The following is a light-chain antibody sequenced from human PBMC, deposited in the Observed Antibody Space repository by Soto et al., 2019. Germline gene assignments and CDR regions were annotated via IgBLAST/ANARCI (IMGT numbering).Light chain of an antibody. CDR2: DAS. CDR3: QQRSNWPPMYT. CDR1: QSVDTY. J-gene: IGKJ2*01. V-gene: IGKV3-11*01. Sequence: EIELTQSPATLSLSPGERATLSCRASQSVDTYLAWYQQKPGQAPRLLIYDASNRVTGIPARFSGSGSGTDFTLTISSLEPEDFAVYYCQQRSNWPPMYTFGQGTKLEIK.